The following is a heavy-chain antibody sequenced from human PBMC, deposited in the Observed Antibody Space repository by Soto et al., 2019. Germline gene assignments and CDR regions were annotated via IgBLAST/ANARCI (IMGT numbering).Heavy chain of an antibody. CDR1: GYTFTSYG. CDR3: ARDLSDRDAFDI. V-gene: IGHV1-18*01. CDR2: ISAYNGNT. Sequence: ASVKVSCKASGYTFTSYGISWVRQAPGQGLEWMGWISAYNGNTNYAQKLQGRVTMTTDTSTSTAYTELRSLRSDDTAVYYCARDLSDRDAFDIWGQGTMVTVSS. J-gene: IGHJ3*02.